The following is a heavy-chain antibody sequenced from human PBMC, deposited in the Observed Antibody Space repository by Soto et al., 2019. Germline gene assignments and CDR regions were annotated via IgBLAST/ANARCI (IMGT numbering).Heavy chain of an antibody. V-gene: IGHV1-18*01. D-gene: IGHD6-19*01. Sequence: ASVKVSCKASGYTFTSYGISWVRQATGQGLEWMGWISAYNGNTNYAQKLQGRVTMTTGTSTSTAYMELRRLRSDDPAVYYCARERAPVAGTVDWCDPWGKGTMVTVSS. CDR3: ARERAPVAGTVDWCDP. J-gene: IGHJ5*02. CDR2: ISAYNGNT. CDR1: GYTFTSYG.